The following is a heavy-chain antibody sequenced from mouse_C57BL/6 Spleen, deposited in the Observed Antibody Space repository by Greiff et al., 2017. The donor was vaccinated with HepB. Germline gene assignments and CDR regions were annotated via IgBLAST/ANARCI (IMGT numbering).Heavy chain of an antibody. CDR3: ARGGVNWGGGAWFAY. CDR1: GYTFTSYW. CDR2: IDPNSGGT. V-gene: IGHV1-72*01. Sequence: QVQLQQPGAELVKPGASVKLSCKASGYTFTSYWMHWVKQRPGRGLEWIGRIDPNSGGTKYNEKFKSKATLTVDKPSSTAYMQLSSLTSEDSAVYDGARGGVNWGGGAWFAYWGQGTLVTVSA. D-gene: IGHD4-1*02. J-gene: IGHJ3*01.